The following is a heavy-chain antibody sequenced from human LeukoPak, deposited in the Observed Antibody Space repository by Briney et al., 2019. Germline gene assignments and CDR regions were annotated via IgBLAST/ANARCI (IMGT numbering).Heavy chain of an antibody. D-gene: IGHD6-13*01. CDR1: GFSFSSYD. Sequence: GGSLRLSCEASGFSFSSYDMSWVRQAPGKGLEWVSGISGSVSGFGSPTKYADSVKGRLTISRDNSKKTLYLQMNSLRAEDTAVYYCARDFSSILDYWGQGTLVTVSS. V-gene: IGHV3-23*01. J-gene: IGHJ4*02. CDR3: ARDFSSILDY. CDR2: ISGSVSGFGSPT.